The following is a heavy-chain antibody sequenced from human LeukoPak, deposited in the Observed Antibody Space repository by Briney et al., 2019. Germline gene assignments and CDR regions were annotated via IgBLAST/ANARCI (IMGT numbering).Heavy chain of an antibody. CDR1: GFTFDDYA. J-gene: IGHJ4*02. D-gene: IGHD5-24*01. CDR3: AKNIYRGLDMATRPDY. CDR2: ISGDAGST. V-gene: IGHV3-43*02. Sequence: PGGSLRLSCAASGFTFDDYAMHWVRQAPGKGLEWVSLISGDAGSTYYADSVMGRFTISRDDSKNSLYLQMDSLRTEDTAFYYCAKNIYRGLDMATRPDYWGQGTLVTVSS.